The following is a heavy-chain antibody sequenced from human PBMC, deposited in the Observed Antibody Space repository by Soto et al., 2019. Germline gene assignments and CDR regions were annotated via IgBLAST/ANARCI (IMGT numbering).Heavy chain of an antibody. CDR3: ARSPVDASYYYCGLDV. V-gene: IGHV1-69*13. Sequence: SVKVSCKASGGTFSSYAISWVRQAPGQGLEWMGGIIPIFGTANYAQKFQGRVTITADESTSTAYMELSSLRSEDTAVYYCARSPVDASYYYCGLDVWGQGNNVTV. J-gene: IGHJ6*02. CDR2: IIPIFGTA. D-gene: IGHD2-15*01. CDR1: GGTFSSYA.